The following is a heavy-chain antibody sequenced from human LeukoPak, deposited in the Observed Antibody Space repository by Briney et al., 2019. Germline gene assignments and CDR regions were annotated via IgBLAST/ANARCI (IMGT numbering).Heavy chain of an antibody. J-gene: IGHJ4*02. CDR2: ISGNGGRL. Sequence: PGGSLRLSCAASGFTFDDYVMHWVRQAPGKGLEWVSLISGNGGRLYYADSVKGRFTISRDDSKDSLYLQMNSLRTEDTALYSCEKEKTTVAGPLDYWGQGTLVTVSS. CDR1: GFTFDDYV. D-gene: IGHD4-11*01. CDR3: EKEKTTVAGPLDY. V-gene: IGHV3-43*02.